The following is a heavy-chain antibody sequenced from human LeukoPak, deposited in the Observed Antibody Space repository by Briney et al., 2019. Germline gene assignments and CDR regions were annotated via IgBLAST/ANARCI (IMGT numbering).Heavy chain of an antibody. CDR1: GLTFSSYG. J-gene: IGHJ3*02. V-gene: IGHV3-30*03. CDR2: ISYDGSNK. D-gene: IGHD3-22*01. CDR3: ASQYYYDFWSHYAFDI. Sequence: GGSLRLSCAASGLTFSSYGMHWVRQAPGKGLEWVAVISYDGSNKYYADSVKGRFTISRDNPKNTLYLQMNSLRAEDTAVYYCASQYYYDFWSHYAFDIWGQGTMVTVSS.